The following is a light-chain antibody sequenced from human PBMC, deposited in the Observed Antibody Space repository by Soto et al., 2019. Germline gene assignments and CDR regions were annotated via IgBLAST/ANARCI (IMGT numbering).Light chain of an antibody. Sequence: EIVLTQSPGTLSLSPGERATLSCRASQNVKTNSLTWYQQKPGRAPRLLIYGTTNRATGIPDMFSGSGSGTDFTLIISRLEPEDFAVYYCQQFDSPPQTFGQGTKLEIK. CDR2: GTT. CDR1: QNVKTNS. J-gene: IGKJ2*01. CDR3: QQFDSPPQT. V-gene: IGKV3-20*01.